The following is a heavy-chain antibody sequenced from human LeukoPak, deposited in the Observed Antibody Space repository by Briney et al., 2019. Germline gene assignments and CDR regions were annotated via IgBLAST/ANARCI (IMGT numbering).Heavy chain of an antibody. CDR2: ISSSRSYI. V-gene: IGHV3-21*01. CDR1: GFTFSSYG. D-gene: IGHD1-26*01. CDR3: ARGGATRQGY. Sequence: GGSLRLSCAASGFTFSSYGMHWVSQAPGKGLEWVSSISSSRSYIYYADSVKGRLTISRDNAKNSLYLQMNSLRAEDTAVYYCARGGATRQGYWGQGTLVTVSS. J-gene: IGHJ4*02.